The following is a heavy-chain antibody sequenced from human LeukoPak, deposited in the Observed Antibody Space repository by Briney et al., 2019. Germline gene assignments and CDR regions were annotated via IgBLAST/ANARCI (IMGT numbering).Heavy chain of an antibody. CDR1: GFTFNTYA. CDR3: AKDGNHDAWNGDYDA. J-gene: IGHJ5*02. V-gene: IGHV3-23*01. Sequence: PGGSLRLSCAASGFTFNTYAMSWVRQAPGKGLEWVSGMSGTGGDTYYADSVKGRFTISRDNSKNTLFLQMNNLRAEDTGLYYCAKDGNHDAWNGDYDAWGQGTLVTVSS. CDR2: MSGTGGDT. D-gene: IGHD4-17*01.